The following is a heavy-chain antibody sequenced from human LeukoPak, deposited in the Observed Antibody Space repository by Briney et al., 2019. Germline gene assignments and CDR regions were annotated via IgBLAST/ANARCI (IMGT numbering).Heavy chain of an antibody. V-gene: IGHV3-23*01. CDR3: AKTLCLDV. Sequence: PGGSLRLSCAASGFTFSTYAMSWVRQAPGMGLEWVSAIGGSGRSSYYADSVKGRFTISRDNSKNTLYLQMNSLRAEDTAVYYCAKTLCLDVWGQGTTVTVSS. CDR2: IGGSGRSS. J-gene: IGHJ6*02. D-gene: IGHD5/OR15-5a*01. CDR1: GFTFSTYA.